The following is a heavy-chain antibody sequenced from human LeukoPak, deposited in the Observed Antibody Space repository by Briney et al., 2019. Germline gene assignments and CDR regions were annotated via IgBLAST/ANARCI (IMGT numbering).Heavy chain of an antibody. J-gene: IGHJ4*02. CDR1: GFTFDDHG. CDR3: AKAGAVVVVAAKYFDY. V-gene: IGHV3-20*04. Sequence: GGSLRLSCAASGFTFDDHGMNWVRQAPGKGLEWVSGISWNGGTTGYADSVKVRFTTSRDNSKNTLYLQMNSLKAEDTAVYYCAKAGAVVVVAAKYFDYWGQGTLVTVSS. CDR2: ISWNGGTT. D-gene: IGHD2-15*01.